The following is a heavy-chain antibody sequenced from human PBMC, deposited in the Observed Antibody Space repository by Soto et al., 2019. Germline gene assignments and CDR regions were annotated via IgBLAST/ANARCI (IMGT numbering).Heavy chain of an antibody. D-gene: IGHD3-9*01. CDR1: GDSINIDNYY. CDR3: ARLEGLATISYYFDY. J-gene: IGHJ4*02. V-gene: IGHV4-39*01. Sequence: QLQLQESGPGLVKPSETLSLTCSVSGDSINIDNYYWGWIRQPPGKGLEWIGIIYYRGNTYYNPSLKTRVTISLDKSKSQFSLKLNSVTAADSAVYFCARLEGLATISYYFDYWGQGTLVTVSS. CDR2: IYYRGNT.